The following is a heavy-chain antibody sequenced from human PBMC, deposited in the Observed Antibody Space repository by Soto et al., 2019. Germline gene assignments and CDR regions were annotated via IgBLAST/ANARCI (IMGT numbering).Heavy chain of an antibody. CDR3: RSGFGSGCPGL. V-gene: IGHV3-30*03. D-gene: IGHD6-19*01. CDR1: GVTRNSQG. J-gene: IGHJ4*02. CDR2: ISYDGSNR. Sequence: GSLRLSCVDPGVTRNSQGMDWVRQAPGKGLEWMAFISYDGSNRDYADSVKGRFTISRDNSKNMLYLQMNSLRVEDTGVYYCRSGFGSGCPGLWGQGTLVTVPQ.